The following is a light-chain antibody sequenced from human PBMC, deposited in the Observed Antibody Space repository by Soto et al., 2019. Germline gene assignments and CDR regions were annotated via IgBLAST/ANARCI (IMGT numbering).Light chain of an antibody. CDR3: QQYNNWPRAT. CDR1: QSINSN. J-gene: IGKJ4*01. CDR2: RVS. Sequence: EIVMTQSPATLSLSPGERATLSCRASQSINSNLAWYQQKPGQAPRLFMFRVSSRATGVPARFSGSGSETEFNLTICSLQSEDFAVYYCQQYNNWPRATFGGGTKVETK. V-gene: IGKV3-15*01.